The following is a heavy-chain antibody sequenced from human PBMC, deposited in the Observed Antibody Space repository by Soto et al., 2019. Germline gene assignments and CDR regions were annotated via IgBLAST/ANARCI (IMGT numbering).Heavy chain of an antibody. D-gene: IGHD3-10*01. J-gene: IGHJ4*02. CDR3: ARILYYGSGSY. V-gene: IGHV4-34*01. CDR1: GGSFSGYY. Sequence: SETLSLTCAVYGGSFSGYYWSWIRQPPGEGLEWIGEINHSGSTNYNPSLKSRVTISVDTSKNQFSLKLSSVTAADTAVYYCARILYYGSGSYWSQGTLVTVSS. CDR2: INHSGST.